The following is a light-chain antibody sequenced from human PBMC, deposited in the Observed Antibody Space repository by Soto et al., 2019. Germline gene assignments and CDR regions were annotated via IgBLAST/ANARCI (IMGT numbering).Light chain of an antibody. CDR1: QSVNSRY. J-gene: IGKJ2*01. CDR3: QQYGTSPPVYT. CDR2: DAY. Sequence: EIVLTQSPGTLSLSPGERATLSCRASQSVNSRYLAWYQQKFGQAPRLLIYDAYSRGTGIPDRFNGSGSGTDFTLTISRLEPEDFTVYYCQQYGTSPPVYTFGQGTKLEIK. V-gene: IGKV3-20*01.